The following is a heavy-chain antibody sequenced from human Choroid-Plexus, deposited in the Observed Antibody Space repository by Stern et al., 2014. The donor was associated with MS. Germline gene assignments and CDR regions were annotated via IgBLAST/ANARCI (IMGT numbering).Heavy chain of an antibody. D-gene: IGHD2/OR15-2a*01. Sequence: VQLVQSGGGVVQPGRPLRLSCVASGFTFGRCAMHWVRQAPGKGLEWVAGVSYDGSNKYYADSVKCRFTISRDNSQNTLYMQMSSLRPEDTAVYYCAKDRQYLTYFFDHWGQGSLVTVSS. CDR3: AKDRQYLTYFFDH. V-gene: IGHV3-30*18. J-gene: IGHJ5*02. CDR2: VSYDGSNK. CDR1: GFTFGRCA.